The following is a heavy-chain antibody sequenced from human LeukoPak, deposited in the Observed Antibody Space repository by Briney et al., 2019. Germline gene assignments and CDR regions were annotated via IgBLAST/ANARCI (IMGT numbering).Heavy chain of an antibody. CDR1: AGSISSSNYY. D-gene: IGHD1-1*01. CDR2: IYYSGRT. J-gene: IGHJ3*02. V-gene: IGHV4-39*07. CDR3: ARDTRSAFDI. Sequence: SETLSLTCTVSAGSISSSNYYWGWIRQPPGKGLEWIGSIYYSGRTYYNPSLKSRVTISVDTSKNQFSLKLSSVTAADTAVYYCARDTRSAFDIWGQGTMVTVSS.